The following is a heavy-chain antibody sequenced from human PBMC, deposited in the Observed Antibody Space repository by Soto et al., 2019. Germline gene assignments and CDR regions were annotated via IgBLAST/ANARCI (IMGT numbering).Heavy chain of an antibody. CDR2: IHYSGTT. J-gene: IGHJ4*02. CDR1: GGSISSYF. CDR3: ARDTGSYYLDS. D-gene: IGHD1-26*01. Sequence: QVQLLESGPGLVKPSETLSLTCTIYGGSISSYFWSWIRQTPGKGLEWIGYIHYSGTTVYSPSLKSRVTMSIDTSENQFTLNLTSVTAADTAVYYCARDTGSYYLDSWGQGSLVTVSS. V-gene: IGHV4-59*01.